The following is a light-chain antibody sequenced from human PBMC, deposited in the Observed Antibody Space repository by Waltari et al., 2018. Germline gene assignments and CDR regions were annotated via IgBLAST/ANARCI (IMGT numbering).Light chain of an antibody. CDR1: QDISNR. Sequence: DIQMTQSPSSVSASVGERVTITCRASQDISNRLAWYQQKPGKAPRLLIYGASTLHFGVPSTFSGSRSWTAFTLTISSLQPEDFATYYCQQANSFPSYTFGQGTKLDIK. J-gene: IGKJ2*01. CDR2: GAS. V-gene: IGKV1-12*02. CDR3: QQANSFPSYT.